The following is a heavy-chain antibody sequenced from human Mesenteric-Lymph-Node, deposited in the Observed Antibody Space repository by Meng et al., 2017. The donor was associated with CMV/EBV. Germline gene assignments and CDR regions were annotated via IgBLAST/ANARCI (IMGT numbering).Heavy chain of an antibody. CDR1: GFTFSNYW. D-gene: IGHD3-3*01. Sequence: GESLKISCAASGFTFSNYWMSWVRQAPGRGLEWVANIKEDGSGKYDVDSVKGRFTISRDNAKNSLYLQMNSLRVEDTAVYYCAREPPQLRFLEWSIPYFDYWGQGILVTVSS. V-gene: IGHV3-7*01. CDR3: AREPPQLRFLEWSIPYFDY. CDR2: IKEDGSGK. J-gene: IGHJ4*02.